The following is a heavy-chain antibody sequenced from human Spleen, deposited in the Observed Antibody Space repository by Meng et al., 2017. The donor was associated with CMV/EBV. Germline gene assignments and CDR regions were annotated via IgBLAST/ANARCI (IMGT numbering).Heavy chain of an antibody. CDR2: IYYSGST. V-gene: IGHV4-59*01. CDR3: AIGAAADGGWFDP. Sequence: CTVSGGSISSYYWSWIRQPPGKVLEWIGYIYYSGSTNYNPSLKSRVTISVDTSKNQFSLKLSSVTAADTAVYYCAIGAAADGGWFDPWGQGTLVTVSS. J-gene: IGHJ5*02. CDR1: GGSISSYY. D-gene: IGHD6-13*01.